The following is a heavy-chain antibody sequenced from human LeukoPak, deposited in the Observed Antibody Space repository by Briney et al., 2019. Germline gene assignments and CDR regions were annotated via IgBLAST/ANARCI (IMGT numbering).Heavy chain of an antibody. V-gene: IGHV3-21*01. CDR2: ISSSSSYI. Sequence: GGSLRLSCAASGFTFSSYSMNWVRQAPGKGREWVSSISSSSSYIYYADSVKGRFTISRDNAKNSLYLQMNSLRAEDTAVYYCARDHPQTYYYGSGSYCSYWGQGTLVTVSS. D-gene: IGHD3-10*01. CDR3: ARDHPQTYYYGSGSYCSY. CDR1: GFTFSSYS. J-gene: IGHJ4*02.